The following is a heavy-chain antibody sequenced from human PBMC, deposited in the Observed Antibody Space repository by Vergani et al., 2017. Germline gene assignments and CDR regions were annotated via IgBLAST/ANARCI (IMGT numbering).Heavy chain of an antibody. Sequence: EVQLVESGGGVVRPGGSLRLSCAASGFTFDDYGMSWVRHAPGKGLEWVSGINWNGGSTGYADSVKGRFTISRDNAKNSLYLQMNSLRAEDTALYHCASVGRDCSGWFYYYYMDVWGKGTTVTVSS. CDR1: GFTFDDYG. D-gene: IGHD6-19*01. CDR3: ASVGRDCSGWFYYYYMDV. J-gene: IGHJ6*03. CDR2: INWNGGST. V-gene: IGHV3-20*01.